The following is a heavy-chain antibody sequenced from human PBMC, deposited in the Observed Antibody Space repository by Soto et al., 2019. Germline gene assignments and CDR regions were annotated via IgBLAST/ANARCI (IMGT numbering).Heavy chain of an antibody. D-gene: IGHD3-22*01. CDR1: GFTFSTSA. CDR2: INDSGST. J-gene: IGHJ6*02. Sequence: GGSLRLSCEASGFTFSTSAMSWVRRAPGKGLEWVSTINDSGSTYYVDSVKGRFTISRDNSKNTLYLQMNSLRAEDTAVYYCARDNTYYYDSSGYPTYYYYYGMDVWGQGTTVTVSS. V-gene: IGHV3-23*01. CDR3: ARDNTYYYDSSGYPTYYYYYGMDV.